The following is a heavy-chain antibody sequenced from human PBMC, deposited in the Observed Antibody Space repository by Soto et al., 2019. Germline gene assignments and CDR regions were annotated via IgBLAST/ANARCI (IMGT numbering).Heavy chain of an antibody. CDR3: AKDGGGSSHNCDY. J-gene: IGHJ4*02. V-gene: IGHV3-23*01. D-gene: IGHD2-15*01. CDR1: GFTFSNYA. Sequence: EVQLLESGGGLVQPGGSLRLSCAASGFTFSNYAMNWVRQAPGKGLEWVSGIGGSGARTYYADSVKGRFTISRDNSKNTLYLQMNSLRAEDTAVYYCAKDGGGSSHNCDYWGQGTLVTVSS. CDR2: IGGSGART.